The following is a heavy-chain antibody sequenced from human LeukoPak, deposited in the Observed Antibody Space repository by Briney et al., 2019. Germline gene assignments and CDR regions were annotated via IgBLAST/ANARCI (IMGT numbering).Heavy chain of an antibody. CDR1: GFTFSTYG. Sequence: GGSLRLSCAASGFTFSTYGMSWVRQAPGKGLEWVSGISGSGGSRFYTDSVKGRFTISRDNSKNTLYLQMNSLRAEDTAVYYCAKRNTMVRGGPCFDYWGQGLLVTVSS. V-gene: IGHV3-23*01. CDR2: ISGSGGSR. D-gene: IGHD3-10*01. CDR3: AKRNTMVRGGPCFDY. J-gene: IGHJ4*02.